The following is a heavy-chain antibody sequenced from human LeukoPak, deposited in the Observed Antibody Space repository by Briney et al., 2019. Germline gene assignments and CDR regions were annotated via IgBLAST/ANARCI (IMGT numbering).Heavy chain of an antibody. Sequence: PSETLSLTCTVSGGSISSSSYYWGWIRQPPGKGLEWIGSIYYSGSTYYNPSLKSRVTISVDTSKNQFSLKLSSVTAADTAVYYCARDLYKGLTSTYYYYYYMDVWRKGTTVTVSS. D-gene: IGHD3-9*01. J-gene: IGHJ6*03. CDR3: ARDLYKGLTSTYYYYYYMDV. V-gene: IGHV4-39*07. CDR1: GGSISSSSYY. CDR2: IYYSGST.